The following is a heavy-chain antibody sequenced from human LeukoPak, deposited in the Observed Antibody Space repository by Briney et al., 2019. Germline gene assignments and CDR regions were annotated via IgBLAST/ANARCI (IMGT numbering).Heavy chain of an antibody. D-gene: IGHD3-3*01. CDR2: IYYSGPT. V-gene: IGHV4-31*03. Sequence: PSQTLSLTCTVSGGSIRSGAYYWSWIRQHPGKGVEWIGYIYYSGPTYYNPSLKSRLTISVDTSKNQFFLRLSSVTAADTAVYYCARENFWLPKYYYGLDVWGQGTTVTVSS. CDR1: GGSIRSGAYY. CDR3: ARENFWLPKYYYGLDV. J-gene: IGHJ6*02.